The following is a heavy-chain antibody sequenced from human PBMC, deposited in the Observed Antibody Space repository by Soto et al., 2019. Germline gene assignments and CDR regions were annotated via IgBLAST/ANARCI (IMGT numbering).Heavy chain of an antibody. V-gene: IGHV3-30-3*01. J-gene: IGHJ6*02. D-gene: IGHD3-3*01. CDR1: GFTFSSYA. CDR3: ARDCGRFLEQFDGMDV. CDR2: ISYDGSNK. Sequence: GGSLRLSCAASGFTFSSYAMHWVRQAPGKGLEWVAVISYDGSNKYYADSVKGRFTISRDNAKNSLYLQMNSLRAEDTAVYYCARDCGRFLEQFDGMDVWGQGTTVTVSS.